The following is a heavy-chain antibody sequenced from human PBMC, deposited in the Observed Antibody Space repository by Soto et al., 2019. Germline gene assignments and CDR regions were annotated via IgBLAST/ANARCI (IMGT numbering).Heavy chain of an antibody. CDR3: AKMEGSCNNTICYVSGVGQKPLDF. V-gene: IGHV3-9*01. CDR1: GFSFDGYV. D-gene: IGHD2-2*01. CDR2: LSWNSGNM. Sequence: EVQLVESGGGLVQPGRSLRLSCAASGFSFDGYVMHWVRQAPGKGLEWVSGLSWNSGNMDYADSVKGRFTISRDNAKNSLYLKMNSLRAEDTALYYCAKMEGSCNNTICYVSGVGQKPLDFWGQGTLVTVSS. J-gene: IGHJ4*02.